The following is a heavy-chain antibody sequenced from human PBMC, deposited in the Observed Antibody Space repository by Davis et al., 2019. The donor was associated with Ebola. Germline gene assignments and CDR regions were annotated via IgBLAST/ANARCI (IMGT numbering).Heavy chain of an antibody. D-gene: IGHD3-10*01. CDR1: GYTFTSYD. V-gene: IGHV1-8*01. Sequence: ASVQVSCKASGYTFTSYDINWLRQATGHGLEWMGWMNPNSGNTGYAQKLQGRVTMTRNTSISTAYMELNSLRAEDTAVYYCARWVVRASWTLYYYYGMDVWGQGTTVTVSS. J-gene: IGHJ6*02. CDR2: MNPNSGNT. CDR3: ARWVVRASWTLYYYYGMDV.